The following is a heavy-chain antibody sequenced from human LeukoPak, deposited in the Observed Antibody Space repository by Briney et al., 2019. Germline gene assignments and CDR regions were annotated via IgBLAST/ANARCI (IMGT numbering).Heavy chain of an antibody. J-gene: IGHJ4*02. CDR2: ISAYNGNT. Sequence: ASVKVSCKASGYTFTSYGISWVRQAPGQGLEWMGWISAYNGNTNYAQKLQGRVTMTTDTSTSTAYMELRSLRSDDTAVYYCARDSRVVAMPNSPDYWGQGTLVTVSS. CDR1: GYTFTSYG. V-gene: IGHV1-18*01. D-gene: IGHD2-2*01. CDR3: ARDSRVVAMPNSPDY.